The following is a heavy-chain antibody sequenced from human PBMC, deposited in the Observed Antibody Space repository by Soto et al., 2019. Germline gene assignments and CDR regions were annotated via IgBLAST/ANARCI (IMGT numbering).Heavy chain of an antibody. CDR1: GGSISSYY. CDR3: ARPAGYCSSTSCFGYYMDV. Sequence: SETLSLTCTVSGGSISSYYWSWIRQPPGEGLEWIGYIYYSGSTNYNPSLKSRVTISVDTSKNQFSLKLSSVTAADTAVYYCARPAGYCSSTSCFGYYMDVWGKGTTVTVSS. CDR2: IYYSGST. J-gene: IGHJ6*03. D-gene: IGHD2-2*01. V-gene: IGHV4-59*08.